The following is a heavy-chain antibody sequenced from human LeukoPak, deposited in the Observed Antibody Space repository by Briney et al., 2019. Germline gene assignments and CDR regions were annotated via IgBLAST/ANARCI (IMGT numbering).Heavy chain of an antibody. D-gene: IGHD3-22*01. CDR2: ISAYNGNT. CDR3: GRSRSPMIVVVTDFDY. J-gene: IGHJ4*02. Sequence: ASVTVSCKASGYTFSSYGFTWVRQAPGQGLEWMGWISAYNGNTNYAQNLQGRVTMTTDTSTSTAYMELRSLRSDETAVYYCGRSRSPMIVVVTDFDYWGQGTLVTVSS. V-gene: IGHV1-18*01. CDR1: GYTFSSYG.